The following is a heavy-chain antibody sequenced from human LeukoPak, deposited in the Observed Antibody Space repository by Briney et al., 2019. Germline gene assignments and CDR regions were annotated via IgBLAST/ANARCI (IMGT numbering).Heavy chain of an antibody. V-gene: IGHV4-4*02. Sequence: GSLRLSCAASGFIVSHNYMTWVRQPPGKGLEWIGEIYHSGSTNYNPSLKSRVTISVDKSKSQFSLRLTSVIAADTAVYYCARSISAMVRGAPYYWGQGTLVTVSS. J-gene: IGHJ4*02. CDR1: GFIVSHNY. CDR2: IYHSGST. D-gene: IGHD3-10*01. CDR3: ARSISAMVRGAPYY.